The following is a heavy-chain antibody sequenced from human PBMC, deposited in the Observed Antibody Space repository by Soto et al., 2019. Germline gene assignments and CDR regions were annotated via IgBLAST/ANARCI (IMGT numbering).Heavy chain of an antibody. V-gene: IGHV1-18*01. CDR2: ISTYNGNT. CDR1: GYTFTSYG. J-gene: IGHJ3*02. D-gene: IGHD6-13*01. CDR3: ARDPGYSTTWHQAFDI. Sequence: QVQLVQSGAEVKKPGASVKVSCKASGYTFTSYGISWVRHAPGQGPEWMGRISTYNGNTNYVQKLQGRVTMTTDTSTNTAYMELRSLRYDDTAVYYCARDPGYSTTWHQAFDIWGQGTMVTVSS.